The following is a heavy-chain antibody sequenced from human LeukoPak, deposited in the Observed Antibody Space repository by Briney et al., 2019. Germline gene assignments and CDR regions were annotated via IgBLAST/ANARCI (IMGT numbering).Heavy chain of an antibody. D-gene: IGHD3-10*01. Sequence: GGSLRLSCAASGFSFSSYGMHWVRQAPGKGLEWVAFIRYDGTNKYYADSVKGRFTISRDNSKNTLYLQMNSLRAEDTAVYYCAKDITSNPPLIDYWGQGTLVTVSS. CDR1: GFSFSSYG. V-gene: IGHV3-30*02. CDR2: IRYDGTNK. J-gene: IGHJ4*02. CDR3: AKDITSNPPLIDY.